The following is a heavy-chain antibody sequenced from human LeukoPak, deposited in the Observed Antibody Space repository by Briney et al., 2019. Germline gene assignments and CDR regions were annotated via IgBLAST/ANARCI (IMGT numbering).Heavy chain of an antibody. Sequence: GGSLRLSCTASGFTFGDYAMSWFRQAPGKGLEWVGFIRSKAYGGTTEYAASVKGRFTISRDDSKSIAYLQTNSLKTEDTAVYYCTRMGLPWLLPEFDYWGQGTLVTVSS. CDR1: GFTFGDYA. J-gene: IGHJ4*02. D-gene: IGHD3-22*01. CDR3: TRMGLPWLLPEFDY. V-gene: IGHV3-49*03. CDR2: IRSKAYGGTT.